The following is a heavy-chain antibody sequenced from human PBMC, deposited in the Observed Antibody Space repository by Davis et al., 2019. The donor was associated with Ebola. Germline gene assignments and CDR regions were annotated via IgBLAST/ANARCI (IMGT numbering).Heavy chain of an antibody. CDR3: ARDMGMVQEANWFDP. D-gene: IGHD3-10*01. CDR2: MNPNSGNT. Sequence: AASVKVSCKASGGTFSSYAINWVRQATGQGLEWMGWMNPNSGNTNYAQKLQGRVTMTTDTSTSTAYMELRSLRSDDTAVYYCARDMGMVQEANWFDPWGQGTLVTVSS. J-gene: IGHJ5*02. V-gene: IGHV1-18*01. CDR1: GGTFSSYA.